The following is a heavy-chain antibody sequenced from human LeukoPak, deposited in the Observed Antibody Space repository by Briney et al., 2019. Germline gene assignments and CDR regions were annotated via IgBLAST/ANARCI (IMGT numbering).Heavy chain of an antibody. D-gene: IGHD1-1*01. V-gene: IGHV1-69*05. Sequence: ASVKVSCKASGGTFSSYAISWVRQAPGQGLEWMGRIIPIFGTANYAQKFQGRVTITTDESTSTAYMELSSLGSEDTAVYYCARGRDGNWNDADYFDYWGQGTLVTVSS. CDR1: GGTFSSYA. CDR2: IIPIFGTA. CDR3: ARGRDGNWNDADYFDY. J-gene: IGHJ4*02.